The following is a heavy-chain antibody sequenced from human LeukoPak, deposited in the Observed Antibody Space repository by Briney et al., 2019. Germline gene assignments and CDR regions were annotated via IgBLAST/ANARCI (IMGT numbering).Heavy chain of an antibody. V-gene: IGHV1-2*02. CDR3: ARGGYYDSFDY. Sequence: ASVQVSCKASGYTFTGYYMHWGRQAPGQGLEWMGWIHPNSGGTNYAQKFHGRVTMTRDTSISTAYMDLSRRRSDDTAVYYCARGGYYDSFDYWGQGPLVPVSS. CDR2: IHPNSGGT. CDR1: GYTFTGYY. J-gene: IGHJ4*02. D-gene: IGHD3-22*01.